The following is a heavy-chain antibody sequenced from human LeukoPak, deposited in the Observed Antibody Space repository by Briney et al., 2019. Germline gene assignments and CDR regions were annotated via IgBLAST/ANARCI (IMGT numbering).Heavy chain of an antibody. J-gene: IGHJ3*02. CDR3: ARRSGGAHDAFDI. CDR1: GGSISSYY. D-gene: IGHD2-8*02. Sequence: SETLSLTCTVSGGSISSYYWSWIRQPPGKGLEWIGYIYYSGSTNYNPSLKSRVTISVDTSKNQFSLKLSSVTAADTAVYYCARRSGGAHDAFDIWGQGTMVTVSS. CDR2: IYYSGST. V-gene: IGHV4-59*08.